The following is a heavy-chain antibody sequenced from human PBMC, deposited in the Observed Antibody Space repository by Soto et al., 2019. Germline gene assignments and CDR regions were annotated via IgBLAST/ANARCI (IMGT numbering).Heavy chain of an antibody. Sequence: QVQLVQSGAEVKKPGASVKVSCKASGYTFTSYDINWVRQATGQGLEWMGWMNPNSGNTDYAQNFQGRVTMTRNTSISTAYMELSSLRSEDTAVYYCARERSAAGTGWFDPWGQGTLVTVSS. D-gene: IGHD6-13*01. V-gene: IGHV1-8*01. CDR3: ARERSAAGTGWFDP. CDR1: GYTFTSYD. CDR2: MNPNSGNT. J-gene: IGHJ5*02.